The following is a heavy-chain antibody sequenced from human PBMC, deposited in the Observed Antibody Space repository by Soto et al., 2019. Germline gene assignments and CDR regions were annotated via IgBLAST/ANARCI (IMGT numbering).Heavy chain of an antibody. V-gene: IGHV4-59*01. CDR1: GGSISSYY. J-gene: IGHJ4*02. Sequence: SETLSLTCTVSGGSISSYYWSWIRQPPGKGLEWIGYIYYSGSTNYNPSLKSRVTMSVDTAKNQFSLKLCSVTAADTAVEDCAIVRRRDGYIFDYWGQGTLVTVSS. D-gene: IGHD5-12*01. CDR2: IYYSGST. CDR3: AIVRRRDGYIFDY.